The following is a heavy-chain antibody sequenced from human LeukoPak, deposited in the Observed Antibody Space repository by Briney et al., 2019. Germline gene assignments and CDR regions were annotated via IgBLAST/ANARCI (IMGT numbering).Heavy chain of an antibody. V-gene: IGHV3-23*01. CDR1: GFTFSSYA. CDR2: ISGSGGST. CDR3: AKDSLEWLSPDY. Sequence: GGSLGLSCAASGFTFSSYAMSWVRQAPGKGLEWVSAISGSGGSTYYADSVKGRFTISRDNSKNTLYLQMNSLRAEDTAVYYCAKDSLEWLSPDYWGQGTLVTVSS. J-gene: IGHJ4*02. D-gene: IGHD3-3*01.